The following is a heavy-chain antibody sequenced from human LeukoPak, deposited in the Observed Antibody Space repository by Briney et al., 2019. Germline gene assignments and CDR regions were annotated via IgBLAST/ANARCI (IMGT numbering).Heavy chain of an antibody. V-gene: IGHV4-59*08. CDR3: ARGGYSSGFYYFDY. CDR2: IYYSGTT. CDR1: GGSISSYY. Sequence: ETLSLTCTVSGGSISSYYRSWIRQPPGKGLEWIGYIYYSGTTNYNPSLKSRVTISAGMSKNDFSLRLSSVTAADTAVYYCARGGYSSGFYYFDYWGQGILVTVSS. J-gene: IGHJ4*02. D-gene: IGHD2-15*01.